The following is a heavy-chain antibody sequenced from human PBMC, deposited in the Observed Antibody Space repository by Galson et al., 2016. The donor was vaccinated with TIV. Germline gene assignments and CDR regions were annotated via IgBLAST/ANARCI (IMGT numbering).Heavy chain of an antibody. CDR3: ARDYDFWSGHSWGY. CDR2: ISRGSNLI. Sequence: SLRLSCAASGFTFSSYGMSWVRQTPGKGLEWVSSISRGSNLIFYADSVKGRFAISRDDAENSLLLDMNSLRADDTAVYYCARDYDFWSGHSWGYWGQGTLVTVSS. CDR1: GFTFSSYG. J-gene: IGHJ4*02. D-gene: IGHD3-3*01. V-gene: IGHV3-21*06.